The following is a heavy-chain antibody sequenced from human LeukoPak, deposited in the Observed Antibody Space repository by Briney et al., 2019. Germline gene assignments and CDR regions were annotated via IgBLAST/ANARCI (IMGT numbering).Heavy chain of an antibody. D-gene: IGHD3-22*01. CDR2: ISAYNGNT. V-gene: IGHV1-18*01. J-gene: IGHJ4*02. CDR3: ARDSSSYYYDSSVALDY. CDR1: GYTFTSYG. Sequence: ASVKVSCEASGYTFTSYGISWVRQAPGQGLEWMGWISAYNGNTNYAQKLQGRVTMTTDTSTSTAYMELRSLRSDDTAVYYCARDSSSYYYDSSVALDYWGQGTLVTVSS.